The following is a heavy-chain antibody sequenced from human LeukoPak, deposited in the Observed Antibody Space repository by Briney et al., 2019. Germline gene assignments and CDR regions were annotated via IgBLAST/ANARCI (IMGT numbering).Heavy chain of an antibody. J-gene: IGHJ4*02. CDR1: GFTFSSYS. D-gene: IGHD2-15*01. Sequence: GGSLRLSCAASGFTFSSYSMNWVRQAPGKGLEWVSSISSSSSYIYYADSVKGRFTISGDNAKNSLYLQMNSLRAEDTAVYYCARAVVAASFDYWGQGTLVTVSS. CDR3: ARAVVAASFDY. V-gene: IGHV3-21*01. CDR2: ISSSSSYI.